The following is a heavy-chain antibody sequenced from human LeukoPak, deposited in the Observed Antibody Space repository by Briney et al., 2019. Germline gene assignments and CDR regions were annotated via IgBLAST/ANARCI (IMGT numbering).Heavy chain of an antibody. Sequence: SETLSLTCTVSGGSISSYYWSWIRQPPGKGLEWIGYTYYSGSTNYNPSLKSRVTISVDTSKNQFSLKLSSVTAADTAVYYCARRELFYFDYWGQGTLVTVSS. CDR2: TYYSGST. CDR3: ARRELFYFDY. V-gene: IGHV4-59*01. D-gene: IGHD1-26*01. J-gene: IGHJ4*02. CDR1: GGSISSYY.